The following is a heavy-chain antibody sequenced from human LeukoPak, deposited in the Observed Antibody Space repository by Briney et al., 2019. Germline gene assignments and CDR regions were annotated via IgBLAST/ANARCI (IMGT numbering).Heavy chain of an antibody. J-gene: IGHJ5*02. D-gene: IGHD3/OR15-3a*01. Sequence: GRSLRLSCAASGFTFDDYAMHWVRQVPGKGLGWVSGISWNSGSTGYAGSVKGRFTMSRDNTKNSLYLQMNSLTPDDTALYYCVRGNFGPAQWFDPWGQGTLVTVSS. CDR2: ISWNSGST. V-gene: IGHV3-9*01. CDR3: VRGNFGPAQWFDP. CDR1: GFTFDDYA.